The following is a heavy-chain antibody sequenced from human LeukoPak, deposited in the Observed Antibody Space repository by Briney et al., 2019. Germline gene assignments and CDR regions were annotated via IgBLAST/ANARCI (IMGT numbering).Heavy chain of an antibody. CDR1: GFTFSSYA. CDR2: ITGSGGTT. CDR3: AKFSSSWYGGP. D-gene: IGHD6-13*01. V-gene: IGHV3-23*01. Sequence: GGSLRLSCAASGFTFSSYAMSWVRQAPGKGLEWVSTITGSGGTTYYADSVKGRFTISRDNSRNTLSLQMNSLRAEDTAVYYCAKFSSSWYGGPWGQGTLVTVSS. J-gene: IGHJ5*02.